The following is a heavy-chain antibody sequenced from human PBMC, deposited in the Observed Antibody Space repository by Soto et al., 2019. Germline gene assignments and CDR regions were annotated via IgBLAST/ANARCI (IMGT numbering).Heavy chain of an antibody. CDR3: ARDSTSPDY. CDR1: GYSFISND. V-gene: IGHV1-8*01. Sequence: QVQLVQSGAEVKKPGASVQVSCKASGYSFISNDITWVRQAPGQGLEWMGWMNANSGITGYAEKFQDRVTMTRNTSISTAYMELSSLTSEDTAVYYCARDSTSPDYWGQGTLVTVSS. D-gene: IGHD2-2*01. J-gene: IGHJ4*02. CDR2: MNANSGIT.